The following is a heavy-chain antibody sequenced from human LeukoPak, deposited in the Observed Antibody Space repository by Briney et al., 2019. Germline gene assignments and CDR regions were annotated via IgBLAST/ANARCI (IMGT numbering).Heavy chain of an antibody. CDR1: GFTFSSYA. CDR2: ISGSGGST. V-gene: IGHV3-23*01. Sequence: GGSLRLSCAASGFTFSSYAMSWVRQAPGKGLEWVSAISGSGGSTYYADSAKGRFTISRDNSKNTLYLQMNSLRAEDTAVYYCAKAVGQWLVEFDYWGQGTLVTVSS. J-gene: IGHJ4*02. CDR3: AKAVGQWLVEFDY. D-gene: IGHD6-19*01.